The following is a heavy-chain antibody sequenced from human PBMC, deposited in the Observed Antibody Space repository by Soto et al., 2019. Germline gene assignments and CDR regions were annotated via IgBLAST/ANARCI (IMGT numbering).Heavy chain of an antibody. CDR2: IYYSGST. D-gene: IGHD6-19*01. J-gene: IGHJ4*02. CDR3: AKNSNVGKQWPYAVDY. V-gene: IGHV4-59*01. Sequence: SETLSLTCTVSRGSISSYYWSWIRQPPGKGLEWIGYIYYSGSTNYNPSLKSRVTISVDTSKNQFSLKLSSVTAADTAVYYCAKNSNVGKQWPYAVDYWGQGTLVTVSS. CDR1: RGSISSYY.